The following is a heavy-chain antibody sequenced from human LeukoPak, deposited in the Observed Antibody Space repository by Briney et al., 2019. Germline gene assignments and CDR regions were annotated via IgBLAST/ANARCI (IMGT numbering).Heavy chain of an antibody. Sequence: PGGSLRLSCAASGFTFSSYEMNRVRQAPGKGLEWVSYISSSGSTIYYADSVKGRFTISRDNARNSLYLQMNSLRAEDTAVYYCAVHGWDDAFDIWGQGTMVTVSS. CDR1: GFTFSSYE. CDR3: AVHGWDDAFDI. V-gene: IGHV3-48*03. J-gene: IGHJ3*02. D-gene: IGHD6-19*01. CDR2: ISSSGSTI.